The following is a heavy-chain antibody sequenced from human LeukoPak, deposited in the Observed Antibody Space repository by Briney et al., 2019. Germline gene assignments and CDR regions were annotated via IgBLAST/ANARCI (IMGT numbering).Heavy chain of an antibody. D-gene: IGHD6-13*01. CDR2: IKQDGSEK. CDR1: GFTFSSYW. CDR3: ARDGSSSWYGNYFDY. J-gene: IGHJ4*02. Sequence: GSLRLSCAASGFTFSSYWMSWVRQAPGKGLEWVANIKQDGSEKYYVDSVKGRFTISRDNAKNSLYLQMNSLRAEDTAVYYCARDGSSSWYGNYFDYWGQGTLVTVSS. V-gene: IGHV3-7*01.